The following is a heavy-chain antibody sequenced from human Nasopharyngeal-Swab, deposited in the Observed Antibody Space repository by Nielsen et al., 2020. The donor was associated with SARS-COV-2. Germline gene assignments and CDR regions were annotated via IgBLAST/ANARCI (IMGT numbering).Heavy chain of an antibody. CDR2: LYSGGST. D-gene: IGHD3-22*01. CDR3: ARGGVGYYDSSGPRDDTFDI. Sequence: WIRQPPGKGLEWVSILYSGGSTYYADSVKGRFTISRHNSKNTLYLQMNSLRAEDTAVYYCARGGVGYYDSSGPRDDTFDIWGQGTMVTASS. V-gene: IGHV3-53*04. J-gene: IGHJ3*02.